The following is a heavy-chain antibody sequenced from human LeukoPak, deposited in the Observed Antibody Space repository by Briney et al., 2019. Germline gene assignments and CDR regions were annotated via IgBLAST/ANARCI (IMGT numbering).Heavy chain of an antibody. Sequence: SETLSLTCTVSGGSISPYFWSWIRQPPGKGLEWIGYISYSGNTDYNPSLKSRVTISVDTAKNQVSLQLTSVTAVDTAVYYCARDDYRGVTNFDPWGQGTLVTVSS. D-gene: IGHD3-10*01. CDR1: GGSISPYF. CDR3: ARDDYRGVTNFDP. CDR2: ISYSGNT. J-gene: IGHJ5*02. V-gene: IGHV4-59*01.